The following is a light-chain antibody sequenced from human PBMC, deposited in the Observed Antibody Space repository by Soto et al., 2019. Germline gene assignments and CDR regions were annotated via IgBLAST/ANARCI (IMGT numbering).Light chain of an antibody. CDR3: QQANSFPIT. Sequence: EIVLTQSPGTLSLSPGERATLSCRASQSVSSSYLAWYQQKPGQAPRLLIYGESSRATGIPDRFSGSGSGTDFTLTISSMQPEDFATYYCQQANSFPITFGQGTRLEIK. CDR1: QSVSSSY. J-gene: IGKJ5*01. CDR2: GES. V-gene: IGKV3-20*01.